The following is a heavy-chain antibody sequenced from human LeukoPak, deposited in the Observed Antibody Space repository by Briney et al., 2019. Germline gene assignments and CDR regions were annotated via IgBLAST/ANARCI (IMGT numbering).Heavy chain of an antibody. J-gene: IGHJ5*02. D-gene: IGHD3-10*01. Sequence: SETLSLTCTVSGGSISSYYWSWIRQPPGKGLEWIGEINHSGSTNYNPSLKSRVTISVDTSKNQFSLKLSSVTAADTAVYYCARTVLWFPYGGVYPWGQGTLATVSS. CDR3: ARTVLWFPYGGVYP. V-gene: IGHV4-34*01. CDR1: GGSISSYY. CDR2: INHSGST.